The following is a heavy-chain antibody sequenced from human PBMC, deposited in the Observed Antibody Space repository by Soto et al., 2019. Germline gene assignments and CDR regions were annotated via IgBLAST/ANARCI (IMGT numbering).Heavy chain of an antibody. Sequence: QVQLVQSGAEVKKPGSSVKVSCKASGGTFSSYAISWVRQAPGQGLEWMGGIIPIFGTANYAQKFQGRVTITADESTSTASMELSSLSSEDTAVYYCARAVGRYCSGGSCYSQYFQHWGQGTLVTVSS. D-gene: IGHD2-15*01. CDR1: GGTFSSYA. V-gene: IGHV1-69*01. J-gene: IGHJ1*01. CDR2: IIPIFGTA. CDR3: ARAVGRYCSGGSCYSQYFQH.